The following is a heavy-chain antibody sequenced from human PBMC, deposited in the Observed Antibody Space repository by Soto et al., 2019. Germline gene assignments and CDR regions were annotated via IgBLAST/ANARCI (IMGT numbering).Heavy chain of an antibody. J-gene: IGHJ6*02. Sequence: QVQLVESGGGVVQPGRSLRLSCAASGFTFSSYGMHWVRQAPGKGLEWVAVISYDGSNKYYADSVKGRFTISRDNSKNTLYLQMHSLRAEDTAVYYCAKDESWCSVGSCYENPPMDVWGQGTTGTVSS. V-gene: IGHV3-30*18. CDR2: ISYDGSNK. CDR1: GFTFSSYG. CDR3: AKDESWCSVGSCYENPPMDV. D-gene: IGHD2-15*01.